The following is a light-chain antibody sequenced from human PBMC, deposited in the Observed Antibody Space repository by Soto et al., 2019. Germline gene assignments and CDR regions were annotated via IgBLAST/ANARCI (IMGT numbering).Light chain of an antibody. Sequence: QSALTQPASVSGSPGQSITISCTGTSSDVGTYNYVSWYQQHPGKAPKLMIYEVTNRPSGVSNRFSGSKSGNMASLTISGLQAEDEADYYCSSYTTSSTVVFGGGTQLTVL. J-gene: IGLJ2*01. CDR3: SSYTTSSTVV. V-gene: IGLV2-14*01. CDR2: EVT. CDR1: SSDVGTYNY.